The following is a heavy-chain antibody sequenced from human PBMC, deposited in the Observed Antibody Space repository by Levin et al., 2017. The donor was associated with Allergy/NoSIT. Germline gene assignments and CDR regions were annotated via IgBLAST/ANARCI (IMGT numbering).Heavy chain of an antibody. CDR2: INPNSGGT. CDR1: GYTFTGYY. Sequence: GESLKISCKASGYTFTGYYMHWVRQAPGQGLEWMGWINPNSGGTNYAQKFQGRVTMTRDTSISTAYMELSRLRSDDTAVYYCARARGVGSSPNDAFDIWGQGTMVTVSS. CDR3: ARARGVGSSPNDAFDI. V-gene: IGHV1-2*02. J-gene: IGHJ3*02. D-gene: IGHD2-15*01.